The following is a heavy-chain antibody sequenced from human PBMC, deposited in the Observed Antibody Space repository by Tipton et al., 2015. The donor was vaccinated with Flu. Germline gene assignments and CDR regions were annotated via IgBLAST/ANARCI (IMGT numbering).Heavy chain of an antibody. D-gene: IGHD2-2*01. CDR2: IHKTGSS. Sequence: TLSLTCSVSGDSIGSDYYWAWIRQTPGKGLEWIGNIHKTGSSYFNPSLRSRVTFSVDTSKNQFPLRLASVTAADTAVYYCARDPSLGMPEYFDSWGQGTMVTASS. CDR1: GDSIGSDYY. V-gene: IGHV4-38-2*02. J-gene: IGHJ4*02. CDR3: ARDPSLGMPEYFDS.